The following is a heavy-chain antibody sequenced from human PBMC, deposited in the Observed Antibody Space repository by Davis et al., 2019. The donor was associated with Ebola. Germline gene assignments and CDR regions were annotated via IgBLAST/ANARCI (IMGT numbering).Heavy chain of an antibody. CDR3: ARHGQGEFWSGPPAPYGMDV. D-gene: IGHD3-3*01. J-gene: IGHJ6*02. CDR2: IYPGDSDT. Sequence: PGGSLRLSCKGSGYSFTSYWIGWVRQMPGKGLEWMGIIYPGDSDTRYSPSFQGQVTISADKSISTAYVQWSSLKASDTAMYYCARHGQGEFWSGPPAPYGMDVWGQGTTVTVSS. V-gene: IGHV5-51*01. CDR1: GYSFTSYW.